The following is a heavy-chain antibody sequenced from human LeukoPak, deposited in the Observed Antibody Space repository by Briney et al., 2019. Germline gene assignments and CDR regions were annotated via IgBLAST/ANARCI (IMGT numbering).Heavy chain of an antibody. J-gene: IGHJ6*03. CDR3: ARDPYSGAYGSDYYYYMGV. D-gene: IGHD1-26*01. CDR2: ITSSGSLV. Sequence: GGSLRLSCAASGFSFSNYNMNWARLAPGKGLEWVSSITSSGSLVFYADSVKGRFTISRDNADNSLYLQMSSLRAEDTAIYFCARDPYSGAYGSDYYYYMGVWGKGTTVTVSS. V-gene: IGHV3-21*01. CDR1: GFSFSNYN.